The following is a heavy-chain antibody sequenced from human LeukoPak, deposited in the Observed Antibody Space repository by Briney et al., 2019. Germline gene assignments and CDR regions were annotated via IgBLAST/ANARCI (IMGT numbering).Heavy chain of an antibody. D-gene: IGHD3-3*01. J-gene: IGHJ4*02. CDR1: GYPFTSFG. Sequence: ASVRVSCKASGYPFTSFGISWVRQAPGQGLEWMGWISAYNGNTNYAQKLQGRVTMTTDTSTSTAYMELRSLRSDDTAVYYCARDERFLEWSPVDYWGQGTLVTVSS. CDR3: ARDERFLEWSPVDY. CDR2: ISAYNGNT. V-gene: IGHV1-18*01.